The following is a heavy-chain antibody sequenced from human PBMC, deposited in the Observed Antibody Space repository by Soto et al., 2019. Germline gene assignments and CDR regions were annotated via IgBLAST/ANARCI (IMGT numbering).Heavy chain of an antibody. CDR3: AREVWSSSWSDYYYYGMDV. J-gene: IGHJ6*02. D-gene: IGHD6-13*01. CDR2: INHSGST. Sequence: SETLSLTCAVYGGSFSGYYWSWIRQPPGKGLEWIGEINHSGSTNYNPSLKSRVTISVDTSKNRFSLKLSSVTAADTAVYYCAREVWSSSWSDYYYYGMDVWGQGTTVTVSS. CDR1: GGSFSGYY. V-gene: IGHV4-34*01.